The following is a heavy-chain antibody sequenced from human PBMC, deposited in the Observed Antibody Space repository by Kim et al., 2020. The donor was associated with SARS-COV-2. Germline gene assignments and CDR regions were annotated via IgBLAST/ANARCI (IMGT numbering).Heavy chain of an antibody. CDR2: IKQDGSEK. V-gene: IGHV3-7*01. CDR3: ARDPKPGVIAVAGTGSYWYFDL. J-gene: IGHJ2*01. Sequence: GGSLRLSCAASGFTFSSYWMSWVRQAPGKGLEWVANIKQDGSEKYYVDSVKGRFTISRDNAKNSLYLQMNSLRAEDTAVYYCARDPKPGVIAVAGTGSYWYFDLWGRGTLVTVSS. CDR1: GFTFSSYW. D-gene: IGHD6-19*01.